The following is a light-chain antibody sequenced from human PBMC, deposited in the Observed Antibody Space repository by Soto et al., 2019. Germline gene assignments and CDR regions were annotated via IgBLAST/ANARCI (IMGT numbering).Light chain of an antibody. CDR3: LQHHTYPVT. Sequence: DIQMTQSPSSLSASVGDRVTITCRASQAFRNDLSWFQQKPGEAPKRLIYAASSLQSGVPSRFSGSGSGTEFTLTIISLQPEDSATYYCLQHHTYPVTFGGGTRVEIK. CDR2: AAS. V-gene: IGKV1-17*01. J-gene: IGKJ4*01. CDR1: QAFRND.